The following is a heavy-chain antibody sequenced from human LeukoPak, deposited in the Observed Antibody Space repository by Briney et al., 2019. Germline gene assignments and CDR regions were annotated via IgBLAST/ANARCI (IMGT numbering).Heavy chain of an antibody. D-gene: IGHD3-16*01. CDR1: GFTLSTYG. CDR2: ISSSGDTT. CDR3: LRYRLGVSEY. Sequence: GGSLRLSCSASGFTLSTYGMHWVRQAPGKGLQYVSSISSSGDTTYYADSVKGRFTISRDNSKNTLYLQMSSLRAEDTAVYYCLRYRLGVSEYWGQGTLVTVSS. V-gene: IGHV3-64D*09. J-gene: IGHJ4*02.